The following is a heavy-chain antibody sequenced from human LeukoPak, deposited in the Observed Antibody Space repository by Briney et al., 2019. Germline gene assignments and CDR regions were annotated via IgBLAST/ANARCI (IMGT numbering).Heavy chain of an antibody. D-gene: IGHD3-10*01. CDR2: ISGSGGST. CDR3: AKEELRYFAY. Sequence: GGSLRLSCAASGFTFNSYAMSWVRQAPGKGLEWVSAISGSGGSTYYADSVKGRVTISRDNSKNTLYLQMNSLRTEDTSIYYCAKEELRYFAYWGQGTLVTVSS. CDR1: GFTFNSYA. V-gene: IGHV3-23*01. J-gene: IGHJ4*02.